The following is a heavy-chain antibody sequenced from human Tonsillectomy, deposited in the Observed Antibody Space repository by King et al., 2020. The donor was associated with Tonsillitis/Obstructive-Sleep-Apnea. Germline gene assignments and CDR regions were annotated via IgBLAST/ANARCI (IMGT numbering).Heavy chain of an antibody. V-gene: IGHV3-66*01. CDR3: ARVDCSSTSGRDF. CDR2: IYSGGST. CDR1: GLTVSSNY. J-gene: IGHJ4*02. D-gene: IGHD2-2*01. Sequence: VQLVESGGGLVQPGGSLRLSCAASGLTVSSNYMSWVRQAPGKGLEWVSFIYSGGSTYYADSVKGRFTISRDNSKNTQYLQMNSLRAEDTAVYYCARVDCSSTSGRDFWGQGTLVTVSS.